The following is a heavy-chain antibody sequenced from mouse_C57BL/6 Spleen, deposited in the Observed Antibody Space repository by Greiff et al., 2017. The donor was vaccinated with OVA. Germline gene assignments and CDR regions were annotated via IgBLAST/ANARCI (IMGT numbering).Heavy chain of an antibody. CDR3: ARTPDYDWCAY. Sequence: EVQLQQSGPELVKPGASVKISCKASGYTFTDYYMNWVKQSHGKSLEWIGDINPNNGGTSYNQKFKGKATLTVDKSSSTAYMELRSLTSEDSAVYYCARTPDYDWCAYWGQGTLVTVSA. CDR2: INPNNGGT. CDR1: GYTFTDYY. V-gene: IGHV1-26*01. D-gene: IGHD2-4*01. J-gene: IGHJ3*01.